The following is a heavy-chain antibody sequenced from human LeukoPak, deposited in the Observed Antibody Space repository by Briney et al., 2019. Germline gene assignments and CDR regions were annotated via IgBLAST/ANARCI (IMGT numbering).Heavy chain of an antibody. D-gene: IGHD3-3*01. Sequence: SETLSLTCTVSGGSISSYYWSWIRHPPGQGMEWMGYIYYSGSTNYNPSLKSRVTISVDTSKTQCSLKLSSVSAADTAVYYCARVRRYYDFGSGPDPEIDYWGQGTLVTVSS. CDR2: IYYSGST. CDR1: GGSISSYY. J-gene: IGHJ4*02. V-gene: IGHV4-59*01. CDR3: ARVRRYYDFGSGPDPEIDY.